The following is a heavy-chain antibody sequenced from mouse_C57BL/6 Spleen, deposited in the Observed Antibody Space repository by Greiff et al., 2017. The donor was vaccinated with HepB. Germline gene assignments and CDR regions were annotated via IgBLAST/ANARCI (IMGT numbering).Heavy chain of an antibody. J-gene: IGHJ3*01. D-gene: IGHD2-1*01. CDR3: ASIYYGNRAWFAY. CDR1: GFNIKDYY. V-gene: IGHV14-2*01. CDR2: IDPEDGET. Sequence: VHVKQSGAELVKPGASVKLSCTASGFNIKDYYMHWVKQRTEQGLEWIGRIDPEDGETKYAPKFQGKATITADTSSNTAYLQLSSLTSEDTAVYYCASIYYGNRAWFAYWGQGTLVTVSA.